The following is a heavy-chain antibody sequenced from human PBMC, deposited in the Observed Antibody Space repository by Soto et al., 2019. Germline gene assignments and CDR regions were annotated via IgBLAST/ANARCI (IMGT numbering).Heavy chain of an antibody. CDR1: GDSMNHNS. J-gene: IGHJ4*01. V-gene: IGHV4-59*01. D-gene: IGHD6-19*01. Sequence: SETLSLTCSISGDSMNHNSWTWIRQPPGKGQEWIGYIYYSGSTNYSPSLKSRVTIAIDTSKNQFSLKLNSVTAADTAVYYCAKGNGWYYYWGQGTLVTVS. CDR3: AKGNGWYYY. CDR2: IYYSGST.